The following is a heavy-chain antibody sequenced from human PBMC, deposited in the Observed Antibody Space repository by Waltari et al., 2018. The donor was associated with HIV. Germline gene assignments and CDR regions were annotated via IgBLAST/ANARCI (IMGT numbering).Heavy chain of an antibody. CDR1: GFDFSNFG. V-gene: IGHV3-33*08. D-gene: IGHD1-1*01. J-gene: IGHJ4*02. CDR3: ARLTREGYNGGFDY. CDR2: IWFDSSNK. Sequence: QVQLVESGGGVVQPGSSLRLSCAAAGFDFSNFGIDWVRQAPGKGLEWVGVIWFDSSNKYYGDSVKGRFTISRDNSKKTVYLQMNSLRGEDTAVYYCARLTREGYNGGFDYWGQGTLVTVSS.